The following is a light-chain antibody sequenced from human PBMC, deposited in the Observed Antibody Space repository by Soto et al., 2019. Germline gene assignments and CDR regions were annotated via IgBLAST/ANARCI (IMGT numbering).Light chain of an antibody. CDR1: SSDVGGYNY. Sequence: QSALTQPRSVSGSPGQSVTISCTGTSSDVGGYNYVSWYQQHPGKAPKLMIYDVSKRPSGVPDRFSGSKSGNTASLTISGLLSEDEADYYCCSYAGSYTFGVFGGGTKLTVL. V-gene: IGLV2-11*01. J-gene: IGLJ3*02. CDR2: DVS. CDR3: CSYAGSYTFGV.